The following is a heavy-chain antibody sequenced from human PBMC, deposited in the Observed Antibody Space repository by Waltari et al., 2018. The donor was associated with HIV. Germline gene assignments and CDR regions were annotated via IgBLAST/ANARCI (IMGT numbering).Heavy chain of an antibody. D-gene: IGHD3-3*01. J-gene: IGHJ4*02. Sequence: EVQLVESGGGLVKPGGSLRLSCVASGFTFITFSMKWVRQAPGKGLEGVSSISSTSSFIYYADSLKGRFTVSRDNAKNSLYLQINNLRADDTAVYYCASEDFWGGPHQWGQGTLVTVSS. CDR1: GFTFITFS. CDR3: ASEDFWGGPHQ. CDR2: ISSTSSFI. V-gene: IGHV3-21*01.